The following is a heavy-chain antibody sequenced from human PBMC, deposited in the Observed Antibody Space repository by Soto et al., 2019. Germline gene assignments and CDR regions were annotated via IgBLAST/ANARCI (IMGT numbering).Heavy chain of an antibody. D-gene: IGHD6-19*01. CDR3: AKDRVAATYYYYGMDV. CDR1: GFTFDDYA. V-gene: IGHV3-9*01. Sequence: EVQLVESGGGLVQPGRSLRLSCAASGFTFDDYAMHWVRQAPGKGLEWVSGISWNSGSIGYADSVKGRFTISRDNAKNSQYLQMNSLRAEDTALYYCAKDRVAATYYYYGMDVWGQGTTVTVSS. CDR2: ISWNSGSI. J-gene: IGHJ6*02.